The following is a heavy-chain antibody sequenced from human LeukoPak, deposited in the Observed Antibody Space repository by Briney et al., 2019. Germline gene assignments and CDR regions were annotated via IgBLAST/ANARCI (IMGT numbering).Heavy chain of an antibody. CDR3: ARDLSLYCSGGSCYSLNY. J-gene: IGHJ4*02. CDR2: ISSSGSTI. Sequence: GGSLRLSCAASGFTFSNYNMNWVRQAPGKGLEWVSYISSSGSTIYYADSVKGRFTISRDNAKNSLYLQMNSLRAEDTAVYYCARDLSLYCSGGSCYSLNYWGQGTLVTVSS. D-gene: IGHD2-15*01. V-gene: IGHV3-48*04. CDR1: GFTFSNYN.